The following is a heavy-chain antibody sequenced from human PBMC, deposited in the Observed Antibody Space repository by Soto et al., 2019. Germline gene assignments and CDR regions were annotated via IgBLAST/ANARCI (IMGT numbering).Heavy chain of an antibody. CDR1: GGSLSSYY. V-gene: IGHV4-59*01. CDR3: ARDKGLFCSGGSRWSLGEVAV. J-gene: IGHJ6*02. D-gene: IGHD2-15*01. Sequence: SETLSLTCTVSGGSLSSYYWIWIRQPPGKGLEWIGYIHYTGSTNHSPSLKSRVTISLDTSKNQFSLKLSFVTAADTAVYYCARDKGLFCSGGSRWSLGEVAVWVQGTTVTVSS. CDR2: IHYTGST.